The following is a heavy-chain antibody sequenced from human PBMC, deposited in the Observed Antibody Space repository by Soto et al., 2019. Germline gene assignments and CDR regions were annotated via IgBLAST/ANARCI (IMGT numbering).Heavy chain of an antibody. J-gene: IGHJ4*02. CDR3: ARDLAAAGPFDC. Sequence: QVQLVQSGAEVKKPGASVKVSCKASGYTFTNYAFSWVRQAPGQGLEWMGWISAYNGNTNYPQKLQGRVTMTTDTPTSPAYMELRSLRSDDTAVYYCARDLAAAGPFDCWGQGTLATVSS. CDR1: GYTFTNYA. D-gene: IGHD6-13*01. CDR2: ISAYNGNT. V-gene: IGHV1-18*01.